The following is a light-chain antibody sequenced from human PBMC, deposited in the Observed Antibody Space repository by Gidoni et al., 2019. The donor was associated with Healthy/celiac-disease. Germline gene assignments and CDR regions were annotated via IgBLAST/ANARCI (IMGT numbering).Light chain of an antibody. J-gene: IGLJ1*01. V-gene: IGLV2-14*01. CDR2: EVS. CDR1: SSDVGGYNY. CDR3: SSYTSSSTYV. Sequence: QSALTPPAPVSGSPGQSITISCTGTSSDVGGYNYVSWYHQHPGKAPKLMIYEVSNRPSGVSNRCSGSKSGNTASLTISGLQAEDEADYYCSSYTSSSTYVFGTGTKVTVL.